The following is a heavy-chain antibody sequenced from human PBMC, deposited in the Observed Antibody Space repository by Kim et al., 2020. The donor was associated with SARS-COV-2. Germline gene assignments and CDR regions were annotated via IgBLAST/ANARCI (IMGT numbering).Heavy chain of an antibody. CDR2: ISYNGSNT. V-gene: IGHV3-30*18. J-gene: IGHJ6*02. D-gene: IGHD2-15*01. CDR1: GFTFSSYG. CDR3: AKDGYCRGGSCYSRVYYYYFSGMDV. Sequence: GGSLRLSCAASGFTFSSYGMHWVRQAPGKGLEWVAVISYNGSNTYYADSVKGRFTISRDNSKNTLYLQMNSLRAEDTAVYYCAKDGYCRGGSCYSRVYYYYFSGMDVWGQGTTVTVSS.